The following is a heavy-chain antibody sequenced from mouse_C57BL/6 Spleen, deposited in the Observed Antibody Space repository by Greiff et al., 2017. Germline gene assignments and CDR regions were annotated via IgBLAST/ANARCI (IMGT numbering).Heavy chain of an antibody. CDR2: IWRGGST. CDR3: SDGNYPAWFAY. CDR1: GFSLTSYG. J-gene: IGHJ3*01. D-gene: IGHD2-1*01. Sequence: VQLQQSGPGLVQPSQSLSITCTVSGFSLTSYGVHWVRQSPGKGLEWLGVIWRGGSTDYNAAFISRLSITKDNSKSQVFFKLNSRQADDTAIYDGSDGNYPAWFAYWGQGTLVTVSA. V-gene: IGHV2-5*01.